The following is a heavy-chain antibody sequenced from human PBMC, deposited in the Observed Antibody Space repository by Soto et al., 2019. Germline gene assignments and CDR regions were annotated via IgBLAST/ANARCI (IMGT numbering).Heavy chain of an antibody. CDR3: ARVWGSGSDYYYGMDV. Sequence: QVQLQESGPGLVKPSETLSLTCTVSGGSISRYYWSWIRQPPGKGLEWIGYIYYSGSTNYNPSLKSRVTISVDTSKNQFSLQLSSVTAADTAVYYCARVWGSGSDYYYGMDVWGQGTTVTVSS. D-gene: IGHD3-10*01. CDR1: GGSISRYY. CDR2: IYYSGST. J-gene: IGHJ6*02. V-gene: IGHV4-59*01.